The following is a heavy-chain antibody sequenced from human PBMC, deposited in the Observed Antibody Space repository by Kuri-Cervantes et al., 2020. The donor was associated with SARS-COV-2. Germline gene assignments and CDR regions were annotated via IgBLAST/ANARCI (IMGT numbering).Heavy chain of an antibody. CDR3: ASLLSSRGEYYFDY. CDR2: MNPDTGNS. D-gene: IGHD6-19*01. Sequence: ASVKVSCKASGYTFSTYDINWVRQASGQGLEWMGWMNPDTGNSGYAQNFRGRVTMTTDTSTSTAYMELRSLRSDDTTVYYCASLLSSRGEYYFDYWGQGTLVTVSS. J-gene: IGHJ4*02. CDR1: GYTFSTYD. V-gene: IGHV1-8*02.